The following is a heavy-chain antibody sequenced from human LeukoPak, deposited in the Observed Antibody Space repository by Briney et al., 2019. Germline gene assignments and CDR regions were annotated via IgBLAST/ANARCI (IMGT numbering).Heavy chain of an antibody. Sequence: GGSLRLSCAASEFDFSTHAMTWVRQAPGKGLEWVSAISISGTKTYYADSVKGRFTISRDNSKNTLYLQMNSLRAEDTAVHYCARHDWFDPWGRGTLVTVSS. CDR3: ARHDWFDP. CDR1: EFDFSTHA. J-gene: IGHJ5*02. V-gene: IGHV3-23*01. CDR2: ISISGTKT.